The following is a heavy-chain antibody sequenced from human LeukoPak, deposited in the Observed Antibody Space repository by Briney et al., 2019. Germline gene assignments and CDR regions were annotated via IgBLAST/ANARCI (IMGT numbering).Heavy chain of an antibody. Sequence: PGRSLRLSCAASGFTFSSYGMHWVRQAPGKWLEWVAVIWYEGSNKYYADSVKGRFTISRYNSKNTVYLQMNSLRAEDTAVYYCAREGIVVVPAATPMKYYYYYGMDIWGQGTTVTVSS. D-gene: IGHD2-2*01. CDR1: GFTFSSYG. CDR3: AREGIVVVPAATPMKYYYYYGMDI. CDR2: IWYEGSNK. V-gene: IGHV3-33*01. J-gene: IGHJ6*02.